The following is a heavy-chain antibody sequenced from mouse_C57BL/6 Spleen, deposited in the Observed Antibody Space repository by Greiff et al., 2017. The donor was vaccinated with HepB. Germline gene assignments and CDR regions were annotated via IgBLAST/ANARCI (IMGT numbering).Heavy chain of an antibody. CDR2: IYPGDGDT. D-gene: IGHD4-1*02. Sequence: VQLKQSGPELVKPGASVKISCKASGYAFSSSWMNWVKQRPGKGLEWIGRIYPGDGDTNYNGKFKGKATLTADKSSSTAYMQLSSLTSEDSAVYFCARPTTGTGAMDYWGQGTSVTVSS. V-gene: IGHV1-82*01. J-gene: IGHJ4*01. CDR3: ARPTTGTGAMDY. CDR1: GYAFSSSW.